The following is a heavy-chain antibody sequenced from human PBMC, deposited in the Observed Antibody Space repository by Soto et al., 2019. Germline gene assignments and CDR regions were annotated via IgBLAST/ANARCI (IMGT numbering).Heavy chain of an antibody. J-gene: IGHJ4*02. Sequence: EVQLMESGGGLVQPGGSLRLSCAASEFSFSSYALHWVRQAPGKGLEWVSAISATGTTTYYADSVKGRFTISRDNSKRTLLLQMDMLSPVDTAVYYCATYSSPFDYWGQGTLVTVSS. CDR3: ATYSSPFDY. CDR1: EFSFSSYA. D-gene: IGHD6-13*01. CDR2: ISATGTTT. V-gene: IGHV3-23*01.